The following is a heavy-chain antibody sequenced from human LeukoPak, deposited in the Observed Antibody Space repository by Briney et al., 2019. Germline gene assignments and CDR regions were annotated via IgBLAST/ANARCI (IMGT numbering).Heavy chain of an antibody. Sequence: PGGSLRLSCAASGFTFSSYWMHWVRQAPGKGLMWLSRINSDESSTSYADSVKGRFTVSRDNAQNTLYLQMNSLRAEDTAVYYCARALAVAGSVGGLADWGQGTLVTVSS. CDR2: INSDESST. V-gene: IGHV3-74*01. CDR3: ARALAVAGSVGGLAD. D-gene: IGHD6-19*01. J-gene: IGHJ4*02. CDR1: GFTFSSYW.